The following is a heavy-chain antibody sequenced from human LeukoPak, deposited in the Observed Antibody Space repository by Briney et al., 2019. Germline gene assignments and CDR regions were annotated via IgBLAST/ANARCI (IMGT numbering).Heavy chain of an antibody. J-gene: IGHJ6*04. CDR2: IYHSGST. V-gene: IGHV4-30-2*01. CDR1: GGSISSGGYS. Sequence: IPSLTLSLTCAVSGGSISSGGYSWSWIRQPPGKGLEWIGYIYHSGSTYYNPSLKSRVTISVDRSKNQSSLKLSSVTAADTAVYYCARDYYGMDVWGKGTTVTVSS. CDR3: ARDYYGMDV.